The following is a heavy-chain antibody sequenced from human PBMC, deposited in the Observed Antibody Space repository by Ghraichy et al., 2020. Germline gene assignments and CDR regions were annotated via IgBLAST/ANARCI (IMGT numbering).Heavy chain of an antibody. V-gene: IGHV3-21*01. J-gene: IGHJ4*02. CDR3: ARDGRQVPAAHLGD. D-gene: IGHD2-2*01. CDR1: GFTFSSYS. CDR2: ISSSSSYI. Sequence: GGSLRLSCAASGFTFSSYSMNWVRQAPGKGLEWVSSISSSSSYIYYADSVKGRFTISRDNAKNSLYLQMNSLRAEDTAVYYCARDGRQVPAAHLGDWGQGTLVTVSS.